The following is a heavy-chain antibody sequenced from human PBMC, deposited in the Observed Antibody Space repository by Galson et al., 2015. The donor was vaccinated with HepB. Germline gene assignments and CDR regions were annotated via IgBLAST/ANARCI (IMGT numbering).Heavy chain of an antibody. J-gene: IGHJ4*02. CDR2: ISYDGSNK. Sequence: SLRLSCAASGFTFSSYGMHWVRQAPGKGLEWVAVISYDGSNKYYADSVKGRFTISRDNSKNTLYLQMNSLRAEDTAVYYCAKDLAYSSGWTFDYWGQGTLVTVSS. CDR3: AKDLAYSSGWTFDY. CDR1: GFTFSSYG. V-gene: IGHV3-30*18. D-gene: IGHD6-19*01.